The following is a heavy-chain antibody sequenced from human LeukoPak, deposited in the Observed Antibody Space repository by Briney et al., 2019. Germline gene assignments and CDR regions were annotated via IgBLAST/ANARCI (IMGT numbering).Heavy chain of an antibody. CDR1: GFIFSSYA. CDR3: AKDSGWYPEGAFDI. CDR2: ISRSGGST. Sequence: GGSLRLSCAASGFIFSSYAMSWVRQAPGKGLEWVSAISRSGGSTYHADSAKGRFTISRDNSKNTLFLQMNSLRAEDTAVYYCAKDSGWYPEGAFDIWGQGTMVTVSS. J-gene: IGHJ3*02. V-gene: IGHV3-23*01. D-gene: IGHD6-19*01.